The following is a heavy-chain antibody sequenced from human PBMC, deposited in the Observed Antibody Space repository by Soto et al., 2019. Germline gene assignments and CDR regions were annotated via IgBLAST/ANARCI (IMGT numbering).Heavy chain of an antibody. CDR1: GGSISSYY. CDR2: IYYSGST. J-gene: IGHJ4*02. Sequence: PSETLSLTCTVSGGSISSYYWSWIRQPPGKGLEWIGYIYYSGSTNYNPSLKSRVTISVDTSKNQFSLKLSSVTAADTAVYYCARGAHIYGSGSYLEDDVDYWGQGTLVTVSS. V-gene: IGHV4-59*01. D-gene: IGHD3-10*01. CDR3: ARGAHIYGSGSYLEDDVDY.